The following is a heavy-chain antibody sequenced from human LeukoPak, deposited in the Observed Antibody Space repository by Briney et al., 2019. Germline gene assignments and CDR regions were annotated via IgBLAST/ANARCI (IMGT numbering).Heavy chain of an antibody. D-gene: IGHD4/OR15-4a*01. CDR2: ISGGGSGT. V-gene: IGHV3-23*01. CDR3: ALGYGANGFRFDY. CDR1: GFTFSSYV. Sequence: GGSLRLSCAASGFTFSSYVMNWVRQAPGKGLEWVSGISGGGSGTYYADSVKGRFTISRDDPKNTLYLQLNSLGADDTAVYYCALGYGANGFRFDYGGQGPLVTVPS. J-gene: IGHJ4*02.